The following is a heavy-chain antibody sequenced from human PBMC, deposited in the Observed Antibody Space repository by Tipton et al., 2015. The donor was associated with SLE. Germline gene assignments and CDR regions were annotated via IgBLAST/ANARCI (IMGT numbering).Heavy chain of an antibody. D-gene: IGHD5-24*01. CDR2: VYENDFT. CDR3: ARGAQEGRRWLQPTPNNWFDP. J-gene: IGHJ5*02. Sequence: TLSLTCTVSGASISTYYWSWVRQPPGKGLEWIGYVYENDFTNYNPSLKSRVTISVDTSKNQFSLKLSSVTAADTAVYYCARGAQEGRRWLQPTPNNWFDPWGQGTLVTVSS. CDR1: GASISTYY. V-gene: IGHV4-59*12.